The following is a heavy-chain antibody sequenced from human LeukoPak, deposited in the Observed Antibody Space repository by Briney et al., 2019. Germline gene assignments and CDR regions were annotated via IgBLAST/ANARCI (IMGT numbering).Heavy chain of an antibody. CDR1: GGSFSGYY. CDR2: INHSGST. J-gene: IGHJ3*02. Sequence: SETLSLTCAVYGGSFSGYYWSWIRQPPGKGLEWIGEINHSGSTNYNPSLKSRVTISVDTSKNQFSLKLSSVTAADTAVYYCAREYYYDSSGYYSDAFDIWGQGTMVTVSS. V-gene: IGHV4-34*01. CDR3: AREYYYDSSGYYSDAFDI. D-gene: IGHD3-22*01.